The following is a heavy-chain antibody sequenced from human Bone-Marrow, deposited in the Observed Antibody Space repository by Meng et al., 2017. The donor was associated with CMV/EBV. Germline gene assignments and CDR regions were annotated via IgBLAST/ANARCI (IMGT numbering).Heavy chain of an antibody. D-gene: IGHD1-26*01. V-gene: IGHV3-30*04. CDR3: ARDDREWELLSPCAY. J-gene: IGHJ4*02. CDR2: ISYDGSNK. Sequence: GGSLRLSCAASGFTFSSYAMHWVRQAPGKGLEWVAIISYDGSNKYYADSVKGRFTITRDNSKNTLYLQMNSLRAEDTAVYYCARDDREWELLSPCAYWGPGTLVPVSS. CDR1: GFTFSSYA.